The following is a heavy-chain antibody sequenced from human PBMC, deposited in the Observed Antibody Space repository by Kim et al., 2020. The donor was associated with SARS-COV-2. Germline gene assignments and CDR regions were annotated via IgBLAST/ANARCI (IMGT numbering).Heavy chain of an antibody. CDR1: GFTFKNYA. D-gene: IGHD1-7*01. J-gene: IGHJ4*02. CDR3: AKDPSFLTGTYFEY. CDR2: ISATGGTT. Sequence: GGSLRLSCAAFGFTFKNYAISWVRQAPGKRLEWVSSISATGGTTYFADSVKGRFTISRDNSKNTRSLQMSSLRVDDTAVYYCAKDPSFLTGTYFEYWGQG. V-gene: IGHV3-23*01.